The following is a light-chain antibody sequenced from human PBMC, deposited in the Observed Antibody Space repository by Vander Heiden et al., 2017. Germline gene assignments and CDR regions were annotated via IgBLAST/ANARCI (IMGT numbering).Light chain of an antibody. J-gene: IGLJ3*02. Sequence: QSALTQPASLSGSPGHPITIASTGTNSNIGSYNLVSWYQQHPGKAPKLMIYEVSKRPSGVSNRFSGSKSGNTAYLTISGLQAEDEADYYCCSYAGSSTPGVFGGGTKLTVL. CDR2: EVS. CDR3: CSYAGSSTPGV. V-gene: IGLV2-23*02. CDR1: NSNIGSYNL.